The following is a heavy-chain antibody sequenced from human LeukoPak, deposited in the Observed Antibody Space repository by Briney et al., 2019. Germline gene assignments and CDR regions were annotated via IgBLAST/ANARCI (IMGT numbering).Heavy chain of an antibody. CDR1: GGSISIGSYY. CDR2: IYTSGST. CDR3: ARATYYYDSSGYLDYY. D-gene: IGHD3-22*01. V-gene: IGHV4-61*02. Sequence: TSETLSLTCTVSGGSISIGSYYWSWIRQPAGKGLEWIGRIYTSGSTNYNPSLKSRVTISVDTSKNQFSLKLSSVTAADTAVYYCARATYYYDSSGYLDYYWGQGTLVTVSS. J-gene: IGHJ4*02.